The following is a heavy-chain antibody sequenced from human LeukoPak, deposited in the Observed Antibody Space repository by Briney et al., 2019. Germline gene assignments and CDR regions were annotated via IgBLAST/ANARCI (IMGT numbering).Heavy chain of an antibody. J-gene: IGHJ5*02. Sequence: PGGSLRLSCAASGFTFSRYWMSWVRQAPGKGLEWVANIKLDGSEKNYVDSVKGRFTISRDNTKNSLYLQMNSLRAEDTAVYYCARSMVRGGNWFDPWGQGTLVTVSS. CDR1: GFTFSRYW. CDR3: ARSMVRGGNWFDP. CDR2: IKLDGSEK. D-gene: IGHD3-10*01. V-gene: IGHV3-7*01.